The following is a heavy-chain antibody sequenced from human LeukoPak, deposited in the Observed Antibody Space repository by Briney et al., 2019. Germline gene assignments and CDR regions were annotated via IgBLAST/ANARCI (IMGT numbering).Heavy chain of an antibody. CDR2: INHSGST. Sequence: KASETLSLTCAVYGGSFSGYYWSWIRQPPGKGLEWIGEINHSGSTNYNPSLKSRVTISVDTSKNQFSLKLSSVTAADTAVYYCARGTVTTIDYWGQGTLVTVSS. V-gene: IGHV4-34*01. CDR3: ARGTVTTIDY. J-gene: IGHJ4*02. CDR1: GGSFSGYY. D-gene: IGHD4-17*01.